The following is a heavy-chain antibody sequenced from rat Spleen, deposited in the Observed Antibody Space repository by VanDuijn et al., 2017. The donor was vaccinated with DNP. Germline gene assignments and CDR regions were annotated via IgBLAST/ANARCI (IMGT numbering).Heavy chain of an antibody. J-gene: IGHJ3*01. CDR3: TRSAAGLAY. D-gene: IGHD1-2*01. CDR2: ISSSGGAS. V-gene: IGHV5-31*01. Sequence: EVQLVASGGDLVQPGRSLKLSCVTSGFTFTDYWMTWIRQVPGKGLEWVASISSSGGASYYQDSVKGRFTISRDNVRNTLYLQMNSLRSEDTAIYHCTRSAAGLAYWGQGTLVTVSS. CDR1: GFTFTDYW.